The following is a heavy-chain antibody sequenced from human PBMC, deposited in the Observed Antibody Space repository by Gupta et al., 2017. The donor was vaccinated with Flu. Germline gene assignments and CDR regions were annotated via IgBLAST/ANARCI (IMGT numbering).Heavy chain of an antibody. CDR3: TRPTNLYSRGSDY. D-gene: IGHD6-19*01. J-gene: IGHJ4*02. V-gene: IGHV3-49*04. CDR1: GFTFGDYA. CDR2: IRSKAYGGTT. Sequence: EVQLVESGGGLVQPGRSRRLYCTASGFTFGDYAMSWVRQAPGKGLEWVGFIRSKAYGGTTEYAASVKGRYTISRDDSKSIAYLQMNRLKTEETAVYYCTRPTNLYSRGSDYWGQGTLVTVSS.